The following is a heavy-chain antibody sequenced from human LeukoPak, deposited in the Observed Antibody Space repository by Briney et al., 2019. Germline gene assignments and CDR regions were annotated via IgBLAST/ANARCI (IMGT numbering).Heavy chain of an antibody. CDR1: GGSISSGDYF. J-gene: IGHJ6*02. CDR2: ISYGGIT. Sequence: SETLSLTCTVSGGSISSGDYFWSWIRQHPGKGLELIGYISYGGITYYAASLKSRLTISVDTSKNQFSLKLTSVTAADTAVYFCARGLAYCGGDCYSSYGLDVWGQGTTVTVSS. CDR3: ARGLAYCGGDCYSSYGLDV. V-gene: IGHV4-31*03. D-gene: IGHD2-21*02.